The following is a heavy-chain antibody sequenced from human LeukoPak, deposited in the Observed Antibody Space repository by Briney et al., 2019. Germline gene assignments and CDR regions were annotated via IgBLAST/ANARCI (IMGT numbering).Heavy chain of an antibody. D-gene: IGHD2-2*01. V-gene: IGHV1-2*02. J-gene: IGHJ4*02. Sequence: ASVKVSCMASGYTFTDYYIHWVRQAPGQGLEGMAWINPNSGRTYYAQNFHDRITLTRDTSISTAYMELSRLRSDDTAIYYCARANALYCSSTSCLFDYWGQGTLVTVSS. CDR2: INPNSGRT. CDR3: ARANALYCSSTSCLFDY. CDR1: GYTFTDYY.